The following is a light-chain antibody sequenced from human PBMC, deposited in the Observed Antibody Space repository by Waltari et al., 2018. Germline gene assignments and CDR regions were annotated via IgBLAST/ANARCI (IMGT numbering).Light chain of an antibody. Sequence: EVVLTQSPATLSLSPGERATLSCRASQSASSYLAWYQQKPGQTPRLLIYDASNRATGIPARFSGSGSGTDFTLTISSLEPEDFAVYYCQQRGNWPNTFGQGTKVEIK. CDR3: QQRGNWPNT. V-gene: IGKV3-11*01. CDR1: QSASSY. CDR2: DAS. J-gene: IGKJ2*01.